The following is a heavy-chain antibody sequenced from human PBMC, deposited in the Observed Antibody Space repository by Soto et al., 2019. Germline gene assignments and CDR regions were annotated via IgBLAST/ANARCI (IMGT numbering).Heavy chain of an antibody. D-gene: IGHD5-12*01. CDR3: ARESRDGYNSCFDY. V-gene: IGHV4-30-4*01. J-gene: IGHJ4*02. CDR1: GGSISSGDYY. Sequence: TSETLSLTCTVSGGSISSGDYYGSWIREPPGKGLEWIGYIYYSGSTYYNPSLKSRVTISVDTSKNQFSLKLSSVTAADTAVYYCARESRDGYNSCFDYWGQGTLVTVSS. CDR2: IYYSGST.